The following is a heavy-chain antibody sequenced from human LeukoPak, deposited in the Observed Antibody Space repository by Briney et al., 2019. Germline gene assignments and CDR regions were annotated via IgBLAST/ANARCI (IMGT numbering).Heavy chain of an antibody. J-gene: IGHJ4*02. V-gene: IGHV1-2*02. CDR2: INPNSGGT. D-gene: IGHD3-16*01. Sequence: ASVKVSFKASGYTFTVYYMHWVRQAPGQGLEWMGWINPNSGGTNYAQKFQGRVTMTRDTSISTAYMELSRLRSDDTAVYYCARADHRLGEGFDYWGQGTLVTVSS. CDR3: ARADHRLGEGFDY. CDR1: GYTFTVYY.